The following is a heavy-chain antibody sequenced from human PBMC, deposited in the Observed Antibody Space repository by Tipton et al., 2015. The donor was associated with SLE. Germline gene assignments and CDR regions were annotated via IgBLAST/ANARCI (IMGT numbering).Heavy chain of an antibody. CDR3: ARTNSGGAFDI. CDR1: GFSISDYW. J-gene: IGHJ3*02. CDR2: MTGSGGNT. Sequence: SLRLSCVGSGFSISDYWMSWVRQAPGKGLEWVSVMTGSGGNTYYADSVKGRFTISRDNAKNTLYLQMNSLRAEDTALYYCARTNSGGAFDIWGQGTMVTVSS. V-gene: IGHV3-23*01. D-gene: IGHD1-14*01.